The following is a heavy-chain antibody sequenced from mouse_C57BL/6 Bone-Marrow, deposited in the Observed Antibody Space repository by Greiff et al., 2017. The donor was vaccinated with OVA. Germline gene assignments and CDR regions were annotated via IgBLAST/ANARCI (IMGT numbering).Heavy chain of an antibody. D-gene: IGHD1-1*01. Sequence: VQLQQSGPVLVKPGASVKMSCKASGYTFTDYYMNWVKQSHGKSLEWIGVINPYNGGTSYTQKFKGKATLTVDKSSSTAYMELNSLTSEDSAVYYCARPPVYYCYLDYWGQGTTLTVSS. CDR3: ARPPVYYCYLDY. CDR2: INPYNGGT. CDR1: GYTFTDYY. V-gene: IGHV1-19*01. J-gene: IGHJ2*01.